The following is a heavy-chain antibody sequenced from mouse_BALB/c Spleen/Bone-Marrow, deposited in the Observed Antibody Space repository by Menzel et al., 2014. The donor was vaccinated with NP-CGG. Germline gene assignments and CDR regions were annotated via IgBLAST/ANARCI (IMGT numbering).Heavy chain of an antibody. J-gene: IGHJ2*01. D-gene: IGHD1-1*01. CDR1: GYTFTSYV. V-gene: IGHV1-14*01. Sequence: VQLQQSGPELVKPGAPVKMSCMASGYTFTSYVMLWVKQKPGQGLEWIGYINPFNDGIEYNEKFKVKATLTSDKSSSTAYMELSSLTSEDSAVYYCARGTTVVGDYWGQGTTLTVSS. CDR2: INPFNDGI. CDR3: ARGTTVVGDY.